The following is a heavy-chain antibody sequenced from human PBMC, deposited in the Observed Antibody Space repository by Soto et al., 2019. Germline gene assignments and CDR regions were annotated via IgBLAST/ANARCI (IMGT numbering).Heavy chain of an antibody. D-gene: IGHD3-22*01. CDR1: GFTFSSYS. V-gene: IGHV3-48*02. CDR3: VSDRKYYDRIGYSPIYQFDY. Sequence: PGGSLRLSCAVSGFTFSSYSMNWVRQAPGKGLEWVAYISSSGVTIRYAEAVKGRFTVSRDNDKNSLYLQMSDLKDEDTAVYYCVSDRKYYDRIGYSPIYQFDYWGQGPLVTVSS. J-gene: IGHJ4*02. CDR2: ISSSGVTI.